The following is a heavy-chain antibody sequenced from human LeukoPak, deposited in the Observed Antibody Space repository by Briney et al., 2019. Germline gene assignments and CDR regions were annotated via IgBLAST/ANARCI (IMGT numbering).Heavy chain of an antibody. Sequence: SETLSLTCAVYGGSFSGYYWSWIRQPPGKGLEWIGEINHSGSTNYNPSLKSRVTISVDTSKNQFSLKLSSVTAADTAVYYCARQWHRNYVGELDYWGQGTLVTVSS. V-gene: IGHV4-34*01. J-gene: IGHJ4*02. CDR2: INHSGST. CDR1: GGSFSGYY. CDR3: ARQWHRNYVGELDY. D-gene: IGHD4-11*01.